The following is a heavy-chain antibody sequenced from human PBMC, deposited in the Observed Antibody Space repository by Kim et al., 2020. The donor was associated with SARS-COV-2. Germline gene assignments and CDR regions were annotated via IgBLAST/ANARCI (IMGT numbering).Heavy chain of an antibody. CDR3: AKAGSSGSHTGHAFDI. CDR1: GFTFSSYA. V-gene: IGHV3-23*01. D-gene: IGHD1-26*01. Sequence: GGSLRLSCAASGFTFSSYAMSWVRQAPGKGLEWVSAISGSGGSTYYADSVKGRFTISRDNSKNTLYLQMNSLRAEDTAVYYCAKAGSSGSHTGHAFDIWGQGTMVTVSS. CDR2: ISGSGGST. J-gene: IGHJ3*02.